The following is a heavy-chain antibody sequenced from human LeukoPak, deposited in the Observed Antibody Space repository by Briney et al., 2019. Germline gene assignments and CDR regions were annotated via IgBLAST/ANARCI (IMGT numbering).Heavy chain of an antibody. D-gene: IGHD6-13*01. J-gene: IGHJ6*03. V-gene: IGHV4-30-4*08. CDR3: ARAGAAAGTLYYYYYMDV. Sequence: SQTLSLTCTVSGGSISSGDYHWSWIRQPPGKGLEWIGYINYSGSTYYNPSIKSRVTISVDTSKNQFSLKLSSVTAADTAVYYCARAGAAAGTLYYYYYMDVWGKGTTVTVSS. CDR2: INYSGST. CDR1: GGSISSGDYH.